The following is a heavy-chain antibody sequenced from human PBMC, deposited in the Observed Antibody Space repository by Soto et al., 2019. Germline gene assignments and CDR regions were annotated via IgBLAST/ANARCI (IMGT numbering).Heavy chain of an antibody. CDR1: GDSISTVDYF. J-gene: IGHJ5*01. V-gene: IGHV4-30-4*01. CDR3: ARGRYCLTGRCFPNWFDS. Sequence: SETLSLTCSVSGDSISTVDYFWAWIRQPPGQALEYIGYIYKSATTYYNPSFEGRVAISLDTSKSHFSLNATSVTAADTAVYFCARGRYCLTGRCFPNWFDSWGQGTLVTVS. D-gene: IGHD2-15*01. CDR2: IYKSATT.